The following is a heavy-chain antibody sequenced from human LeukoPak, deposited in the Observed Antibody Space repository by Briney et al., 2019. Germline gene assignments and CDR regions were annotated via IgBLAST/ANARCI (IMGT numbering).Heavy chain of an antibody. D-gene: IGHD3-10*01. Sequence: GRSLRLSCAASGFTFDDYAMHWVRQAPGKGLEWVSGISWNSGSIGYADSVKGRFTISRDNAKNSLYLQMNSLRAEDTALYYCAKEGGFSTAFDYWGQGTLVTVSS. CDR3: AKEGGFSTAFDY. V-gene: IGHV3-9*01. CDR1: GFTFDDYA. J-gene: IGHJ4*02. CDR2: ISWNSGSI.